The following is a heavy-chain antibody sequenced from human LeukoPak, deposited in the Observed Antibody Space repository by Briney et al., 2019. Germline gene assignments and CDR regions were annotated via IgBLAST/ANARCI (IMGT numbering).Heavy chain of an antibody. CDR3: AKDFTMIRGSELDY. V-gene: IGHV3-23*01. D-gene: IGHD3-10*01. Sequence: QPGGSLRLSCAASGFTFSSYAMSWVRQAPGKGLEWVSAISGSGGSTYYADSVKGRFTISRDNSKNTLYLQMNSLRAEDTAVYYCAKDFTMIRGSELDYWGQGTLVTVSS. CDR1: GFTFSSYA. J-gene: IGHJ4*02. CDR2: ISGSGGST.